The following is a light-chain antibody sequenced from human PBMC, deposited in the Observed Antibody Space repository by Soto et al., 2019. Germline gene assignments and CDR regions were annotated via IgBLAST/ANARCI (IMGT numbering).Light chain of an antibody. CDR1: SSDFGNYNL. CDR2: EVS. CDR3: SSYTSSSTVV. Sequence: QSALTQPASVSGSPGQSITISCTGTSSDFGNYNLVSWYQQHPGKAPKLMIYEVSNRPSGVSNRFSGSKSGNTASLTISGLQAEDEADYYCSSYTSSSTVVFGGGTKVTVL. J-gene: IGLJ2*01. V-gene: IGLV2-14*02.